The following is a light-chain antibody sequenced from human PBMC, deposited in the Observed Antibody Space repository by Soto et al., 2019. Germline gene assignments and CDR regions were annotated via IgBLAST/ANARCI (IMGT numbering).Light chain of an antibody. CDR1: QSITNY. CDR3: QQSYSSPHT. CDR2: GAS. Sequence: EIQMTQSPYSLSASVGDIVTISCRTGQSITNYLNWYQQKPGKAPKLLIYGASTLQSGVPARFSGSGSGTYFTLTISSLQPEDFATYFCQQSYSSPHTFGQGTKLDIK. V-gene: IGKV1-39*01. J-gene: IGKJ2*01.